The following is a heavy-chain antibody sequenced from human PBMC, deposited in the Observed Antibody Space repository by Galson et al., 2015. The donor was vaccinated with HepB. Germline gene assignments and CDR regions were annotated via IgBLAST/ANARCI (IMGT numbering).Heavy chain of an antibody. CDR2: IYPGDSDT. D-gene: IGHD3-22*01. J-gene: IGHJ3*02. V-gene: IGHV5-51*03. CDR3: ARTYYYDGTGYSDAFDM. CDR1: GYRFTTYW. Sequence: QSGAEVKKPGESLTISCKASGYRFTTYWIGWVRQMPGQGLEWMGIIYPGDSDTTYSPSFQGQVTISADKSISTAYLQWSSLEASDTAMYYCARTYYYDGTGYSDAFDMWGQGTMVSVSS.